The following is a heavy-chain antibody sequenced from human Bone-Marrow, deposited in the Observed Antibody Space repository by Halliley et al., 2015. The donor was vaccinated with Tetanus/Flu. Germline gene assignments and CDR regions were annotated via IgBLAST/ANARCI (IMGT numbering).Heavy chain of an antibody. CDR1: GVSISSGGYY. CDR2: IYYSGTT. D-gene: IGHD2-15*01. J-gene: IGHJ5*02. Sequence: TLSLTCTVSGVSISSGGYYWSWIRQHPGKGLEWVGSIYYSGTTYYNPSLKSRVTISVDTSKNQFSLKLNSVTAADTAVYYCARLVANNLFNPWGQGTLVSVSS. V-gene: IGHV4-31*03. CDR3: ARLVANNLFNP.